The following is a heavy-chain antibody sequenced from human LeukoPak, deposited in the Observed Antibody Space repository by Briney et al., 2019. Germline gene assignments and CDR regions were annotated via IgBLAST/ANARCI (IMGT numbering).Heavy chain of an antibody. CDR1: GFTLRYYW. CDR2: INSDGSTI. CDR3: AKDIASNWFDP. V-gene: IGHV3-74*01. J-gene: IGHJ5*02. Sequence: QPGGTLRLXCAASGFTLRYYWMHWVRQVPGKGLVWVSRINSDGSTISYADSVKGRFTISRDNAKNTLYLQMNSLRAEDTALYYCAKDIASNWFDPWGQGTLVIVSS. D-gene: IGHD2-15*01.